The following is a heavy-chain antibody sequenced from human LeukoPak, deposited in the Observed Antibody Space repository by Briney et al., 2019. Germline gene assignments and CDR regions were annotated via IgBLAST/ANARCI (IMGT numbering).Heavy chain of an antibody. D-gene: IGHD3-10*01. Sequence: SETLSLTCTVSGGSISSSSYYWGWIRQPPGKGLEWIGSIYYSGSTYYNPSLKSRVTISVDTSKNQFSLKLSSVTAADTAVYYCARAGHYYGSGSYYRGYFQHWGQGTLVTVSS. CDR1: GGSISSSSYY. V-gene: IGHV4-39*07. CDR2: IYYSGST. CDR3: ARAGHYYGSGSYYRGYFQH. J-gene: IGHJ1*01.